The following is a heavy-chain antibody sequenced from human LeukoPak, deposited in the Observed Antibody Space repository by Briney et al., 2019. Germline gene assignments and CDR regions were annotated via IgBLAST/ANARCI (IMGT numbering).Heavy chain of an antibody. CDR2: ISVPGGNT. CDR3: AKEDCSAGGCYYSYFDS. Sequence: GGSLRLSCAASGITFSGSGMTWVRQAPGKGLEWVSLISVPGGNTYYADSVKGRFTISRDNSKNTLYLQMNSLRAEDTAVYYCAKEDCSAGGCYYSYFDSWGQGVLVTVSS. CDR1: GITFSGSG. D-gene: IGHD2-15*01. V-gene: IGHV3-23*01. J-gene: IGHJ4*02.